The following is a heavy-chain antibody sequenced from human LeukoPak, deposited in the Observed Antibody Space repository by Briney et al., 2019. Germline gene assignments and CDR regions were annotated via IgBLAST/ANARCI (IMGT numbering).Heavy chain of an antibody. Sequence: ASVKVSCKASGYTFTSYDINWVRQATGQGLEWMGWINPNSGGTNYAQKFQGRVTMTRDTSISTAYMELSRLRSDDTAVYYCARANNVAGDFDYWGQGTLVTVSS. CDR3: ARANNVAGDFDY. D-gene: IGHD6-19*01. CDR2: INPNSGGT. CDR1: GYTFTSYD. V-gene: IGHV1-2*02. J-gene: IGHJ4*02.